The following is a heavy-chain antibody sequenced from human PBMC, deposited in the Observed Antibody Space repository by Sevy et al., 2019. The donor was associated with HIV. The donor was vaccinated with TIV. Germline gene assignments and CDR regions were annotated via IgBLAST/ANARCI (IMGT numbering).Heavy chain of an antibody. D-gene: IGHD6-19*01. CDR1: GFTFNSYA. V-gene: IGHV3-23*01. Sequence: GGSLRLSCAASGFTFNSYAMHWVRQAPGKGLEWVSAVSGDARSTFYPDSVKGRFTIFRDSSKNTLYLQMNSLRAEDTAVYYCAKPLSGYNSGWYRDALDVWGQGTMVTVSS. CDR3: AKPLSGYNSGWYRDALDV. J-gene: IGHJ3*01. CDR2: VSGDARST.